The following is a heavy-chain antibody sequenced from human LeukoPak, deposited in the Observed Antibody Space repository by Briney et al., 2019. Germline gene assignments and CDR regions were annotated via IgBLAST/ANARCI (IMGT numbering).Heavy chain of an antibody. V-gene: IGHV3-21*01. CDR3: ASGGYCSSTSCYGRGVFDY. CDR1: GFTFSSYS. CDR2: ISSSSSYI. Sequence: GGSLRLSCAASGFTFSSYSMNWVRQAPGKGLEWVSSISSSSSYIYYADSVKGRFTISRDNAKNSLYLQMNSLRAEDTAVYYRASGGYCSSTSCYGRGVFDYWGQGTLVTVSS. J-gene: IGHJ4*02. D-gene: IGHD2-2*01.